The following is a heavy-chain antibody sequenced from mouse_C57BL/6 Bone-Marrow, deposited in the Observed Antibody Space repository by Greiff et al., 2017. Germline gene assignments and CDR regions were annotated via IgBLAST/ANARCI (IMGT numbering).Heavy chain of an antibody. CDR2: ISNLAYSI. D-gene: IGHD1-1*01. Sequence: EVKVVESGGGLVQPGGSLKLSCAASGFTFSDYGMAWVRQAPRKGPEWVAFISNLAYSIYYADTVTGRVTISRENAKNTLYLEMSSLRSEDTARYCCAKPNYYYGKGGTIDYWGQGTSITVSS. V-gene: IGHV5-15*01. J-gene: IGHJ4*01. CDR1: GFTFSDYG. CDR3: AKPNYYYGKGGTIDY.